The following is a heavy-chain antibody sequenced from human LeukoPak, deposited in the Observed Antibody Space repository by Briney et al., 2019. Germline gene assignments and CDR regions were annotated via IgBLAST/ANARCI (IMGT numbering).Heavy chain of an antibody. CDR1: GFTFSSYG. D-gene: IGHD3-22*01. CDR3: AKSPITMIVVVIFDY. Sequence: GRSLRLSCAASGFTFSSYGMHWVRQAPGKGLEWVAVISYDGSYKYYADSVKGRFTISRDNSKNTLYLQMNSLRAEDTAVYYCAKSPITMIVVVIFDYWGQGTLVTVSS. J-gene: IGHJ4*02. CDR2: ISYDGSYK. V-gene: IGHV3-30*18.